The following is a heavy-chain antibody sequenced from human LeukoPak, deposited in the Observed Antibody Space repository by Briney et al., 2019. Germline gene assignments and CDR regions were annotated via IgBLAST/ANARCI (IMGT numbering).Heavy chain of an antibody. D-gene: IGHD5-18*01. V-gene: IGHV1-2*02. CDR3: ARRGSGYGYDY. CDR2: VNTNGDDT. J-gene: IGHJ4*02. CDR1: GYTFTDYY. Sequence: ASVKVSCKTSGYTFTDYYIHWVRQAPGQGLEWMGWVNTNGDDTNYAQKFYGRVTMTRDTSISTAYMELTRLTSGDTAVYYCARRGSGYGYDYWGQGTLVTVSS.